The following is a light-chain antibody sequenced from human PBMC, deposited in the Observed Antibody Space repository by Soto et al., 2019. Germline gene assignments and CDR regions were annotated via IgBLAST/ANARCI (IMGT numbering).Light chain of an antibody. Sequence: QSVLTQPPSASGTPGQRVTTSCSGSSSNIGSNTVNWYQQLPGTAPKLLIYSNNQRPSGVPDRFSGSRSGTSASLAISGLQSEDEGDYYCAAWDDSLNGRGVFGGGTKLTVL. CDR1: SSNIGSNT. CDR3: AAWDDSLNGRGV. CDR2: SNN. J-gene: IGLJ3*02. V-gene: IGLV1-44*01.